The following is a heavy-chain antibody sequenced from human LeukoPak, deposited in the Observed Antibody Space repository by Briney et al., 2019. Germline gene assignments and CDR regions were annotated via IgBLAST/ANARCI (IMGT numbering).Heavy chain of an antibody. CDR1: GYTFTSYD. CDR3: ARGIRPGYSRYGFDY. D-gene: IGHD4-11*01. CDR2: MNPNSGNT. Sequence: ASVKVSCKASGYTFTSYDINWGRRATGQRLEWMGWMNPNSGNTGYAQKFQGRVTITRITSISTAYMELSSLRSEDTAVYYCARGIRPGYSRYGFDYWGQGTLVTVSS. V-gene: IGHV1-8*03. J-gene: IGHJ4*02.